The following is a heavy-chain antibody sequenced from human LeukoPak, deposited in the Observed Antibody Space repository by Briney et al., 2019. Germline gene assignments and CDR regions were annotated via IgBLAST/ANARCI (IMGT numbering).Heavy chain of an antibody. V-gene: IGHV3-7*01. CDR2: IKQDGSEK. CDR1: GFTFSSYW. D-gene: IGHD2-15*01. Sequence: GGSLRLSCAASGFTFSSYWMSWVRQAPGKGLEWVANIKQDGSEKYYVDSVKGRFTISRDNAKNSLYLQMNSLRAEDTAVYYCARDPRGSRSEEDYFDYWRQGTLVTVSS. CDR3: ARDPRGSRSEEDYFDY. J-gene: IGHJ4*02.